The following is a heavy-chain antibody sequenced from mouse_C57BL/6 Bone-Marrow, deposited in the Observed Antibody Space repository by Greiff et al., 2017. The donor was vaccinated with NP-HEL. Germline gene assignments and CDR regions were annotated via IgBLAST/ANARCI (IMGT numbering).Heavy chain of an antibody. D-gene: IGHD2-4*01. J-gene: IGHJ2*01. CDR3: TVDDYVTYFDY. CDR2: IRLKSDNYAT. V-gene: IGHV6-3*01. CDR1: GFTFSNYW. Sequence: EVKLVESGGGLVQPGGSMKLSCVASGFTFSNYWMNWVRQSPEKGLEWVAQIRLKSDNYATHYAESVKGRFTISRDDSKSSVYLQMNNLRAEDTGIYYCTVDDYVTYFDYWGQGTTLTVSS.